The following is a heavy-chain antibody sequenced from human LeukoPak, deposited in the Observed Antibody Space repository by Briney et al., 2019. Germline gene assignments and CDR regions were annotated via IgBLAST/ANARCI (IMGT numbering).Heavy chain of an antibody. J-gene: IGHJ5*02. CDR1: GYSISSGYY. CDR2: IYHSGST. Sequence: PSETLSLTCTVSGYSISSGYYWGWIQQPPGKGLEWIGSIYHSGSTYYNPSLKSRVTISVDTSKNQFSLKLSSVTAADTAVYYCARDGVVPAARVTWFDPWGQGTLVTVSS. V-gene: IGHV4-38-2*02. CDR3: ARDGVVPAARVTWFDP. D-gene: IGHD2-2*01.